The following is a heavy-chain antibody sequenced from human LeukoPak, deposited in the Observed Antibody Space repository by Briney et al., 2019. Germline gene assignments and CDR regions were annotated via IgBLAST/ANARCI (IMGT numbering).Heavy chain of an antibody. D-gene: IGHD1-26*01. CDR3: ARGALKWELPPIRARKSYYFDY. Sequence: SETLSLTCAVYGGSFSGYYWSWIRQPPGKGLEWIGSIYHSGSTYYNPSLKSRVTISVDTSKNHFSLKLSSVTAADTAVYYCARGALKWELPPIRARKSYYFDYWGQGTLVTVSS. V-gene: IGHV4-34*01. J-gene: IGHJ4*02. CDR1: GGSFSGYY. CDR2: IYHSGST.